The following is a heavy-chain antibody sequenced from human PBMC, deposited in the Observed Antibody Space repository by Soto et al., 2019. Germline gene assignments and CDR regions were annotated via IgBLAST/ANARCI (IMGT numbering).Heavy chain of an antibody. D-gene: IGHD3-22*01. CDR2: IYYSGST. Sequence: SETLSLTCTVSGGSISSGGYYWSWIRQHPGKGLEWIGYIYYSGSTYYNPSLKSRVTISVDRSKNQFSLKLSSVAAADTAVNYCARAPIVVVITTDFSFDYWGQGTLVSVSS. J-gene: IGHJ4*02. CDR1: GGSISSGGYY. CDR3: ARAPIVVVITTDFSFDY. V-gene: IGHV4-30-4*01.